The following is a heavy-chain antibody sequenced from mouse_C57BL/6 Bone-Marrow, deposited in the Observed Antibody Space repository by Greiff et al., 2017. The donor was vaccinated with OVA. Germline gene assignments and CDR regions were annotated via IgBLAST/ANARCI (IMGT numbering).Heavy chain of an antibody. D-gene: IGHD1-1*01. Sequence: VQLKQSGPGLVKPSQSLSLTCSVTGYSITSGYYWNWIRQFPGNQLEWMGYISYDGSNNYNPSLKNRIPITRDTSKNQFFLKLNSVTTEDTATYYCARGKRDYYGPWFAYWGQGTLVTVSA. V-gene: IGHV3-6*01. CDR3: ARGKRDYYGPWFAY. CDR1: GYSITSGYY. CDR2: ISYDGSN. J-gene: IGHJ3*01.